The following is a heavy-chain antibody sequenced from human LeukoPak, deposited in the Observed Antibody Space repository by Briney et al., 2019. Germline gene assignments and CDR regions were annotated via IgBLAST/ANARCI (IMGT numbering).Heavy chain of an antibody. V-gene: IGHV3-23*01. D-gene: IGHD6-25*01. CDR3: ANGYNTGWNGFDY. CDR2: ISTGGGST. CDR1: GFTFRSYT. Sequence: GGSLRLSCAASGFTFRSYTMSWVRQAPGKGLEWVSGISTGGGSTYYADSVKGRFTISRDNSKNTLYLQMNSLRAEDTAIYYCANGYNTGWNGFDYWGQGTPVTVSS. J-gene: IGHJ4*02.